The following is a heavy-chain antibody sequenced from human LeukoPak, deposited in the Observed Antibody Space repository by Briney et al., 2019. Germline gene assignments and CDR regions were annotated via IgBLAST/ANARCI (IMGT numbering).Heavy chain of an antibody. CDR2: IYSGGDT. J-gene: IGHJ4*02. Sequence: GGSLRLSCEASGFTVRSRYMSWVRQAPGKGLEWVSVIYSGGDTSYADSVKGRFPISRDNSRNTLYLQMNSLRAEDTADYYCVASAYWVGLFDFWGQATLVIVSS. CDR1: GFTVRSRY. V-gene: IGHV3-53*01. D-gene: IGHD1-26*01. CDR3: VASAYWVGLFDF.